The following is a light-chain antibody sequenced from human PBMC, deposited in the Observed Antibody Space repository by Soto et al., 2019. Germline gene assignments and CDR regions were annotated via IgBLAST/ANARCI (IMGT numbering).Light chain of an antibody. CDR2: EVS. Sequence: QSALTQPASVSGSPGQSITISCTGTSSDVGAYNYVSWYQQHPGKAPKLMIYEVSNRPSGVSNRFSGSKSGHTASLTISGLQAEDEADYHCSSYTSSSTPSVVFGGGTKLTVL. CDR1: SSDVGAYNY. J-gene: IGLJ2*01. CDR3: SSYTSSSTPSVV. V-gene: IGLV2-14*01.